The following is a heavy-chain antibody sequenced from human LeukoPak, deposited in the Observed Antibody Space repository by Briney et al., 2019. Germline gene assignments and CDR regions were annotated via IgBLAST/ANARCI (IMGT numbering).Heavy chain of an antibody. V-gene: IGHV4-59*12. CDR2: IYYSGST. CDR1: GGSISSYY. J-gene: IGHJ4*02. D-gene: IGHD3-10*01. Sequence: PSETLSLTCTVSGGSISSYYWSWIRQPPGKGLEWIGYIYYSGSTNYNPSLKSRVTISVDTSKNQFSLKLSSVTAADTAVYYCARGDFRPRLRITMVRGVFDYWGQGTLVTVSS. CDR3: ARGDFRPRLRITMVRGVFDY.